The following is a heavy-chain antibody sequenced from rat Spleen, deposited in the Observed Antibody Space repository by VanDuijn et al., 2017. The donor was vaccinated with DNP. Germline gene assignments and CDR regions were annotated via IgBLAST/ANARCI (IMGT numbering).Heavy chain of an antibody. J-gene: IGHJ4*01. CDR3: ARHGMGITMDA. D-gene: IGHD1-9*01. Sequence: EVQLVESGGGLVQPGRSLKLSCAVSGITFSDHNMAWVRQAPKKGLEWVASISYEGSSTYYGDSVKGRFTISRDNAKSTLYLQMNSLRSEDTATYYCARHGMGITMDAWGQGASVTVSS. CDR1: GITFSDHN. CDR2: ISYEGSST. V-gene: IGHV5-22*01.